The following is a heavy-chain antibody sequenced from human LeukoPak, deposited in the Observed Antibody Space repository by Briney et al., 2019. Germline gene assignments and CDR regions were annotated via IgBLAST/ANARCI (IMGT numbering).Heavy chain of an antibody. V-gene: IGHV4-59*01. CDR2: IYYSGST. CDR1: GVSISRYY. Sequence: SETLSLTCTVSGVSISRYYWSWLRQPPGKGKEGLGYIYYSGSTNYNPSLKSRVTISVDTSKNQFSLKLSSVTAADTAVYYCARTSGVWFGEYYNWFDPWGQGTLVTVSS. J-gene: IGHJ5*02. CDR3: ARTSGVWFGEYYNWFDP. D-gene: IGHD3-10*01.